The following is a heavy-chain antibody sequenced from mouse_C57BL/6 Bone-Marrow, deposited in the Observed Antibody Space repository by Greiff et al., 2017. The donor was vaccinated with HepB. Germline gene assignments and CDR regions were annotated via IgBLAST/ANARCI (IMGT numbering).Heavy chain of an antibody. CDR2: IDPETGGT. V-gene: IGHV1-15*01. D-gene: IGHD1-1*01. CDR3: TRRGVYYYGSSYFDY. CDR1: GYTFTDYE. J-gene: IGHJ2*01. Sequence: VQLQESGAELVRPGASVTLSCKASGYTFTDYEMHWVKQTPVHGLEWIGAIDPETGGTAYNQKFKGKAILTADKSSSTAYMALRSLTSEDSAVYYCTRRGVYYYGSSYFDYWGQGTTLTVSS.